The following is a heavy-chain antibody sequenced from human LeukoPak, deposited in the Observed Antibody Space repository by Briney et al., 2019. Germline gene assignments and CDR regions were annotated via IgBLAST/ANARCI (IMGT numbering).Heavy chain of an antibody. CDR3: ARGYSGHDWGDY. V-gene: IGHV3-21*01. CDR2: ISSSSSYI. Sequence: GGSLRLSYAAPGFTFSSYSMNRVRQAPGKGLEWVSSISSSSSYIYDADSVKGRFTISRDNAKNSLYLQMNSLRAEDTAVYYCARGYSGHDWGDYWGQGTLVTVSS. D-gene: IGHD5-12*01. J-gene: IGHJ4*02. CDR1: GFTFSSYS.